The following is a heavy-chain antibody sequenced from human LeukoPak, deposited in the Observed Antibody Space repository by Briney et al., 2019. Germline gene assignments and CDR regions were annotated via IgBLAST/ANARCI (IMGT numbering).Heavy chain of an antibody. CDR3: ATGGPAAGSFDY. CDR1: GYTLTELS. J-gene: IGHJ4*02. V-gene: IGHV1-24*01. D-gene: IGHD6-13*01. Sequence: ASVKVSCKVSGYTLTELSMHWVRQAPVKRLEWMGGFDPEDGETIYAQKFQGRVTMTEDTSTDTAYMELSSLRSEDTAVYYCATGGPAAGSFDYWGQGTLVTVSS. CDR2: FDPEDGET.